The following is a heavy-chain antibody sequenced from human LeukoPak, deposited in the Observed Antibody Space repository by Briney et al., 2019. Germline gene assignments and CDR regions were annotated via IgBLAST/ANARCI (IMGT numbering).Heavy chain of an antibody. CDR2: INGDGGDT. Sequence: PGGSLRLSCVASEFTFSSYWMHWVRQAPGKGLVWVSRINGDGGDTTYADSVKGRFTISRDNAKNSLYLQMNTLRAEDTAVYYCTRDPRLADYWGQGTQVTVSS. CDR1: EFTFSSYW. CDR3: TRDPRLADY. V-gene: IGHV3-74*03. D-gene: IGHD3-22*01. J-gene: IGHJ4*02.